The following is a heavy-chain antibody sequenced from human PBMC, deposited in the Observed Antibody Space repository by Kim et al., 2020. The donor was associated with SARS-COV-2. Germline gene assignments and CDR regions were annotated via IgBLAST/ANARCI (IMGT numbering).Heavy chain of an antibody. J-gene: IGHJ4*02. CDR1: GFIFRNYG. CDR2: IWYDGSIK. V-gene: IGHV3-33*06. Sequence: GGSLRLSCAASGFIFRNYGMHRVRQAPGKGLEWVAVIWYDGSIKYYADSVKGRFTISRDNSKNTLYLQMNSLRAEDTAVYYCAKAPADGDYYYWGQGTLVTVSS. CDR3: AKAPADGDYYY. D-gene: IGHD4-17*01.